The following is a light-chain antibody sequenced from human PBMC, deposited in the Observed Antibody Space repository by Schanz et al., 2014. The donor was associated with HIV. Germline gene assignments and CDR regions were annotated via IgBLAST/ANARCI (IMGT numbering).Light chain of an antibody. V-gene: IGKV3-11*01. Sequence: EIVLTQSPATLSLSPGERATLSCRASQSISFYLAWYQQKPGQAPRLLIHDVSNRATGIPARFSGSGSGTDFTLTISSLEPEDFAVYYCQQRSDWPPLTFGGGTKVEIK. CDR1: QSISFY. J-gene: IGKJ4*01. CDR3: QQRSDWPPLT. CDR2: DVS.